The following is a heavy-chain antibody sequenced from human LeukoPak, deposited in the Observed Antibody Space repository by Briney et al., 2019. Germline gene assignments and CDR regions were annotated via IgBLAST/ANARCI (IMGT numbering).Heavy chain of an antibody. CDR1: GGSISSSSYY. Sequence: PSETPSLTCTVSGGSISSSSYYWGWIRQPPGKGLEWIGSIYYSGSTYYNPSLKSRVTISVDTSKNQFSLKLSSVTAADTAVYYCARDTADSSGYYGTLLPTLFDYWGQGTLVTVSS. J-gene: IGHJ4*02. CDR2: IYYSGST. CDR3: ARDTADSSGYYGTLLPTLFDY. D-gene: IGHD3-22*01. V-gene: IGHV4-39*07.